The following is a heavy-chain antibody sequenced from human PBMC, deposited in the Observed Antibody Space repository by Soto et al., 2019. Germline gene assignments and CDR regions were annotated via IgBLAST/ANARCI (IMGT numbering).Heavy chain of an antibody. D-gene: IGHD6-19*01. CDR1: GGTFSSYT. CDR2: IIPILGIA. CDR3: ARDGTRSSGWNDY. Sequence: QVQLVQSGAEVKKPGSSVKVSCKASGGTFSSYTISWVRQAPGQGLEWMGRIIPILGIANYAQKFQGRVTITADKSTSTAYMELSSLRSEDTAGYYCARDGTRSSGWNDYWGQGTLVTVSS. V-gene: IGHV1-69*08. J-gene: IGHJ4*02.